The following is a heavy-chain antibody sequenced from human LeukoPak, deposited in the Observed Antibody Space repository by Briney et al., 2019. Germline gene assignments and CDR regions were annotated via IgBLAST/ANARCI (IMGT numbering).Heavy chain of an antibody. Sequence: PSETLSLTCTVSGDSVSSSSYYWGWIRQPPGKRLEWIGSIYYTGSTYYNPSLKSRVTISADTSKNQFSLKLTSVTAADTAVYYCARARLYGPRDYYYMDVWGKGTTVTISS. V-gene: IGHV4-39*01. D-gene: IGHD3-16*01. CDR3: ARARLYGPRDYYYMDV. CDR2: IYYTGST. J-gene: IGHJ6*03. CDR1: GDSVSSSSYY.